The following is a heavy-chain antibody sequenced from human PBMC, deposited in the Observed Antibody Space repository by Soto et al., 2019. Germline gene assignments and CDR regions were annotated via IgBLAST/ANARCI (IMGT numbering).Heavy chain of an antibody. D-gene: IGHD4-17*01. V-gene: IGHV3-30-3*01. J-gene: IGHJ6*02. CDR2: ISYDGSNK. CDR1: GFTFSSYA. CDR3: ARDTTVPHKAYGMDV. Sequence: GGSLRLSCASSGFTFSSYAMHWVRQAPGKGLEWVAVISYDGSNKYYADSVKGRFTISRDNSKNTLYLQMNSLRAEDTAVYYCARDTTVPHKAYGMDVWGQGTTVTVSS.